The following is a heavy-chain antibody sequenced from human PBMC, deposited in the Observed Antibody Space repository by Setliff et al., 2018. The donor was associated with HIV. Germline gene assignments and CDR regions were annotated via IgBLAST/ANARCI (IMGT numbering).Heavy chain of an antibody. Sequence: ASVKVSCKASGFSFTKYGITWVRQAPGRGLEWVGWSDYNGNTNYAQNFQGRVTMTTDTSTNTAYMDLRSLKSDDTAVYYCARDPTAPSITIFGVVGATYWFDPWGQGTQVTVSS. V-gene: IGHV1-18*01. CDR3: ARDPTAPSITIFGVVGATYWFDP. D-gene: IGHD3-3*01. CDR1: GFSFTKYG. J-gene: IGHJ5*02. CDR2: SDYNGNT.